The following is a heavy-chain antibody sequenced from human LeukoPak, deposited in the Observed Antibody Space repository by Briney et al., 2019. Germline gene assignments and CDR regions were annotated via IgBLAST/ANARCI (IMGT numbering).Heavy chain of an antibody. CDR1: GFTFDDYA. D-gene: IGHD3-22*01. CDR2: ISWNSGSI. CDR3: ARERPDYYDSSGYYGMDV. Sequence: GGSLRLSCAASGFTFDDYAMHWVRQAPGKGLEWVSGISWNSGSIGYADSVKGRFTISRDNAKNSLYLQMNSLRAEDTAVYYCARERPDYYDSSGYYGMDVWGQGTTVTVSS. V-gene: IGHV3-9*01. J-gene: IGHJ6*02.